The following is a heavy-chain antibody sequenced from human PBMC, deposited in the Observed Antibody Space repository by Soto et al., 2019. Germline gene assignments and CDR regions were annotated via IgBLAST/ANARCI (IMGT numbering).Heavy chain of an antibody. CDR3: ATDYYDISGYYY. Sequence: QVQLVQSGAEVKKPGSSVKVSCKASGGTFSSYTISWVRQAPGQGLEWMGGIIPIFGTANYAQKFQGRVTITADESTSTAYMELSSLRSEDTAEYYCATDYYDISGYYYWGQGTLVTVSS. J-gene: IGHJ4*02. CDR1: GGTFSSYT. CDR2: IIPIFGTA. V-gene: IGHV1-69*12. D-gene: IGHD3-22*01.